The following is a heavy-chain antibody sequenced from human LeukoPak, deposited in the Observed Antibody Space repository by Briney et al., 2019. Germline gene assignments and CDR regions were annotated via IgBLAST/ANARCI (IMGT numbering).Heavy chain of an antibody. CDR1: GGTFSKYA. CDR3: ARAQAGNYDWPLDL. Sequence: SVKVSCKASGGTFSKYALSWVRQAPGQGLEWMGAIIPFLDTSNYPPKFQDRVTITTDESTSTAYMDLSSLRSDDTAVYYCARAQAGNYDWPLDLWAQGTLVTVSS. D-gene: IGHD5-12*01. CDR2: IIPFLDTS. V-gene: IGHV1-69*05. J-gene: IGHJ5*02.